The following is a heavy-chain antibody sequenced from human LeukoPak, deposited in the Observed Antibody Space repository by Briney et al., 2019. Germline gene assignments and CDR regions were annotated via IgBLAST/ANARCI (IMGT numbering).Heavy chain of an antibody. Sequence: GRSLRLSCAASGFTFSNYGMHWVRQAPGKGLEWVAVIWSDGSNKYYADSVKGRFTISRDNSKNTLFLQMNSLRAEDTAVYYCAKDATTVTTYFDYWGQGTLVTVSS. V-gene: IGHV3-33*06. CDR2: IWSDGSNK. CDR1: GFTFSNYG. J-gene: IGHJ4*02. CDR3: AKDATTVTTYFDY. D-gene: IGHD4-17*01.